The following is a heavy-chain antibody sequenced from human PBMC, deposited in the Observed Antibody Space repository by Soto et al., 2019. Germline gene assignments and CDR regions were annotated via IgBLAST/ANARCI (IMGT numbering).Heavy chain of an antibody. CDR1: GFTFDDYA. CDR2: ISWNSGSI. CDR3: AKVQGGEFDI. J-gene: IGHJ3*02. V-gene: IGHV3-9*01. Sequence: GGSLRLSCAASGFTFDDYAMHWVRQAPGKGVEWVSGISWNSGSIGYADSVKGRFTISRDNAKNSLYLQMTSLRAEDSALYYCAKVQGGEFDIWGQGTMVTVSS.